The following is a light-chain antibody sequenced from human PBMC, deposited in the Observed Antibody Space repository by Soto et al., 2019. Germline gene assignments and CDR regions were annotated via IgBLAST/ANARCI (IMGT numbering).Light chain of an antibody. CDR2: DVS. CDR1: QGLVHGDGNTY. J-gene: IGKJ1*01. CDR3: MQGTHWPKT. V-gene: IGKV2-30*02. Sequence: DAVMKQSRRSLPVSLGQPASISCRSSQGLVHGDGNTYLNWFQQRPGQSPRRLIYDVSNRDSGVPDRFSGSGSGTEFTLKISRVEAEDVGFYFSMQGTHWPKTLGQGTKVEIK.